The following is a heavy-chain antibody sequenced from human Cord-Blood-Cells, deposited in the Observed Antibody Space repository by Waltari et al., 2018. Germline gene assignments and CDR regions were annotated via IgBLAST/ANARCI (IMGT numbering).Heavy chain of an antibody. CDR2: IIPSFGTA. V-gene: IGHV1-69*01. D-gene: IGHD6-13*01. Sequence: QVQLVQSGAEVKKPGSSVKVSCKASGGTFSSYAISWVRQAPGQGLEWRGGIIPSFGTAIYAQKFQGRGTITADESTSTAYMELSSLRSEDTAVYYCASGSSSSWYGDYYYGMDVWGQGTTVTVSS. CDR3: ASGSSSSWYGDYYYGMDV. J-gene: IGHJ6*02. CDR1: GGTFSSYA.